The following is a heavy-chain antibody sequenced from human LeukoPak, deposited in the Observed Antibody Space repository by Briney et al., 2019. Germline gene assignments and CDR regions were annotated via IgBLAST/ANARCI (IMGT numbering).Heavy chain of an antibody. J-gene: IGHJ4*02. CDR2: IYPGDSDT. CDR3: ARQSSHYGDYGVPDY. CDR1: GYSFTSYW. V-gene: IGHV5-51*01. D-gene: IGHD4-17*01. Sequence: GESLKISCKGSGYSFTSYWIGWVRQMPGKGLEWMGIIYPGDSDTRYSPSFQGQVTISADKSISTAYLQWSSLKASDTAMYYCARQSSHYGDYGVPDYWGQGTLVTVSS.